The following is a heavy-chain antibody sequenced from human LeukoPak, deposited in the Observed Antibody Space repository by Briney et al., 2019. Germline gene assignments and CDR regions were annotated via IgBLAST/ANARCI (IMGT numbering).Heavy chain of an antibody. Sequence: ASFMKICYNSSYTIINYYLHWLRQQIGERLEWMGRINPNSGGTNYAQKFQARVTVTRDTSISTVYMELSGLTSDDTAVYYCARVPGPYTTSRFDYWGQGTLVTVSS. CDR2: INPNSGGT. CDR3: ARVPGPYTTSRFDY. J-gene: IGHJ4*02. D-gene: IGHD6-13*01. CDR1: SYTIINYY. V-gene: IGHV1-2*02.